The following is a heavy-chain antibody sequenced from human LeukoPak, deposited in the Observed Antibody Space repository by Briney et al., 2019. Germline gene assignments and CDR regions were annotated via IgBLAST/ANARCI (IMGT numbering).Heavy chain of an antibody. CDR1: GFPFSTYA. CDR2: ITGSGGFT. Sequence: PGGSLRLSCAASGFPFSTYAMNWVRQAPGKGLEWVSVITGSGGFTQYADSVKGRFTISRDNSKNTLYLQMNSLRAEDTAVYYCARAYGTVVVRMDVWGQGTTVTVSS. CDR3: ARAYGTVVVRMDV. J-gene: IGHJ6*02. V-gene: IGHV3-23*01. D-gene: IGHD2-2*01.